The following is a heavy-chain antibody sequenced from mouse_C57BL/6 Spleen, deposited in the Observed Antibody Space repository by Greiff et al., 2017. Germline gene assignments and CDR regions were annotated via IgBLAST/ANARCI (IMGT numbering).Heavy chain of an antibody. CDR3: ARYYGSLYYAMDY. V-gene: IGHV5-4*03. CDR2: ISDGGSYT. J-gene: IGHJ4*01. Sequence: EVMLVESGGGLVKPGGSLKLSCAASGFTFSSYAMSWVRQTPEKRLEWVATISDGGSYTYYPDNVKGRFTISRDNAKNNLYLQMSHLKSEDTAMYYCARYYGSLYYAMDYWGQGTSVTVSS. D-gene: IGHD2-1*01. CDR1: GFTFSSYA.